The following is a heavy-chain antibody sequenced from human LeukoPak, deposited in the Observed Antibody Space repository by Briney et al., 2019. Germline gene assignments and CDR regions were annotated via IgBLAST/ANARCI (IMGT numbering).Heavy chain of an antibody. D-gene: IGHD1-14*01. J-gene: IGHJ5*02. V-gene: IGHV3-21*01. Sequence: GGSLRLSCAASGFTFSSYSMNWVRQTPGKGLEWVSSISSSSSYIYYADSVKGRFTISRDNAKNSLYLQMNSLRAEDTAVYYCARGTTYTRSRWFDPWGQGTLVTVSS. CDR3: ARGTTYTRSRWFDP. CDR1: GFTFSSYS. CDR2: ISSSSSYI.